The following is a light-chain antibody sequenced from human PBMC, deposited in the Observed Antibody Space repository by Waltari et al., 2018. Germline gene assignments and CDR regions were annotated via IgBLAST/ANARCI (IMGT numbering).Light chain of an antibody. V-gene: IGLV4-69*01. CDR1: SGHSSYA. Sequence: QLVLTQSPSASASLGASVKLTCTLSSGHSSYAIAWHQQQPEKGPRYLMKLNSDGSHSKGDGIPDRFSGSSAGAGRYLTISSLQSEDEADYYCQTWGTGILVFGGGTKLTVL. CDR3: QTWGTGILV. CDR2: LNSDGSH. J-gene: IGLJ3*02.